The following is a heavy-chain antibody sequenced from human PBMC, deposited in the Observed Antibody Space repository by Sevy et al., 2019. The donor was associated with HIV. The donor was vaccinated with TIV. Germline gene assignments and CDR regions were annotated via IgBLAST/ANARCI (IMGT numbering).Heavy chain of an antibody. CDR3: ARPQYGGSHLLFDY. J-gene: IGHJ4*02. CDR1: GDSISNGDYY. Sequence: SETLSLTYTVSGDSISNGDYYWGWIRQPPGKGPEWIGSIYYSGSTYYNPSLMSRVTISVDTSRNQFSLKLSSVTAADTSVYYCARPQYGGSHLLFDYWGQGTLVTVSS. D-gene: IGHD5-12*01. V-gene: IGHV4-39*01. CDR2: IYYSGST.